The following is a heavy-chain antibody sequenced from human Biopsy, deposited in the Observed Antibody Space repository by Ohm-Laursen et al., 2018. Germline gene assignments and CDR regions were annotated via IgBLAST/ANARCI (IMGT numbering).Heavy chain of an antibody. J-gene: IGHJ4*02. V-gene: IGHV4-34*08. CDR1: GKTFSDYQ. CDR3: GNEVHGRDY. Sequence: GTLSLTCVVFGKTFSDYQWSWIRQPPGKGLEWIGQINQAGTTNYNPSLKSRVSISADASKYEFSLRLTPVTAADTAVYLCGNEVHGRDYWGLGAQVTVSS. D-gene: IGHD2-15*01. CDR2: INQAGTT.